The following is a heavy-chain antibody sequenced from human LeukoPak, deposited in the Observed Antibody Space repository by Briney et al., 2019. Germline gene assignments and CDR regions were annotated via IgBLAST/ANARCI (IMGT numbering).Heavy chain of an antibody. D-gene: IGHD5-24*01. Sequence: GESLKISCKGSGYSFTSYWIGWVRQMPGKGLEWMGIIYPGDSDTRYSPSFQGQVTISADKSISTAYLQWCSLKASDTAMYYCARPPEMATISVYDAFDIWGQGTMVTVSS. CDR1: GYSFTSYW. V-gene: IGHV5-51*01. CDR2: IYPGDSDT. J-gene: IGHJ3*02. CDR3: ARPPEMATISVYDAFDI.